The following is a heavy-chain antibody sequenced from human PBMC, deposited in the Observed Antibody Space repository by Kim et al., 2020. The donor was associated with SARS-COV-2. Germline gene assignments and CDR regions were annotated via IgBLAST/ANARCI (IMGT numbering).Heavy chain of an antibody. D-gene: IGHD6-6*01. CDR1: GYTFTSYY. CDR3: ARDHDDSSSSYDYYYGMDV. CDR2: INPSGGST. Sequence: ASVKVSCKASGYTFTSYYMHWVRQAPGQGLEWMGLINPSGGSTSSAQKFQGRVTMTRDTSTSTVYMELSSLRSEDTAVYYCARDHDDSSSSYDYYYGMDVWCQGTTVTVSS. V-gene: IGHV1-46*01. J-gene: IGHJ6*02.